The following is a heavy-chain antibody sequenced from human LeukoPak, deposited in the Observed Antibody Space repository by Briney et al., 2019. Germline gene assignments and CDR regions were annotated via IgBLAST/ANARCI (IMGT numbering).Heavy chain of an antibody. V-gene: IGHV3-30*02. CDR3: AKDDLGRPLGYYYYYMDV. CDR2: IRYDGSTK. Sequence: GGSLRPSVGALGITFPSNGMHWVRKAPGKGLKWVAFIRYDGSTKYYAASVKGRFTISRDNSKNTLFLQMNSLRAEDTAVYYCAKDDLGRPLGYYYYYMDVWGRGTTVTVSS. D-gene: IGHD1-1*01. J-gene: IGHJ6*03. CDR1: GITFPSNG.